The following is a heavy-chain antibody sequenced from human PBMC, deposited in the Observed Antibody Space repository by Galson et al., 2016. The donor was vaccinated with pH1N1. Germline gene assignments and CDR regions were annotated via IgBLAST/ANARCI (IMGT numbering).Heavy chain of an antibody. CDR2: ISYSGNI. J-gene: IGHJ5*02. D-gene: IGHD4-17*01. Sequence: ETLSLTCNVSGASISSYYWSWIRQPPGKGLEWIGYISYSGNINYNPSFKGRVTVSLDTSENQFSLKLNSVKAADTAVYYCARNAYGDYVGWFDPWGQGTLVTVSS. CDR3: ARNAYGDYVGWFDP. V-gene: IGHV4-59*12. CDR1: GASISSYY.